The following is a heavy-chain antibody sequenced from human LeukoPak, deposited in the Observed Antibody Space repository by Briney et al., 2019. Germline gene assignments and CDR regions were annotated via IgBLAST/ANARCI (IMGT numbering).Heavy chain of an antibody. CDR1: GGSISSYY. Sequence: PSETLPLTCTVSGGSISSYYWTWIRQAPGKGLEGIGYVYYSGSSNYNSSLKSRVPISQDTSKNQVSLKLSSVTAADTALYYCARQESGPYHYMDVWGKGTTVTVSS. J-gene: IGHJ6*03. CDR3: ARQESGPYHYMDV. D-gene: IGHD3-3*01. V-gene: IGHV4-59*08. CDR2: VYYSGSS.